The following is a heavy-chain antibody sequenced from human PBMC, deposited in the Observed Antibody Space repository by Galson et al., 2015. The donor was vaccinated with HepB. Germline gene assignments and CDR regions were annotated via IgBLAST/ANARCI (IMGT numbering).Heavy chain of an antibody. V-gene: IGHV3-21*01. J-gene: IGHJ6*02. D-gene: IGHD2-8*01. Sequence: SLRLSCAASGFTFSSYSMNWVRQAPGKGLEWVSSISSSSSYIYYADSVKGRFTISRDNAKNSLYLQMNSLRAEDTAVYYCARGLEWVYAGYYYGMDVWGQGTTVTVSS. CDR3: ARGLEWVYAGYYYGMDV. CDR1: GFTFSSYS. CDR2: ISSSSSYI.